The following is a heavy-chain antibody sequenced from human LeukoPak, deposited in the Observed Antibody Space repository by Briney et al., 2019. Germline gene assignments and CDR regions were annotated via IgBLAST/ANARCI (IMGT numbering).Heavy chain of an antibody. V-gene: IGHV1-18*01. CDR1: GYTFTSYG. Sequence: ASVKVSRKASGYTFTSYGISWVRQAPGQGLEWMGWISAYNGNTNYAQKLQGRVTMTTDTSTSTAYMELRSLRSDDTAVYYCARDLAAAGVFAFDIWGQGTMVTVSS. J-gene: IGHJ3*02. CDR3: ARDLAAAGVFAFDI. CDR2: ISAYNGNT. D-gene: IGHD6-13*01.